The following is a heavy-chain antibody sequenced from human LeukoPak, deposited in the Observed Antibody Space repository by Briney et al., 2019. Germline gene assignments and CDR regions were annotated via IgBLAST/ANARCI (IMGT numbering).Heavy chain of an antibody. Sequence: GGSLRLSCAASGFTFSSYWMNWARQAPGKGLEWVASINHNGNVNYYVDSVKGRFTISRDNAKNSLYLQMSNLRAEDTAVYFCASHGWVTGTTKADYWGQGTLVTVSS. V-gene: IGHV3-7*03. J-gene: IGHJ4*02. CDR1: GFTFSSYW. D-gene: IGHD4-17*01. CDR2: INHNGNVN. CDR3: ASHGWVTGTTKADY.